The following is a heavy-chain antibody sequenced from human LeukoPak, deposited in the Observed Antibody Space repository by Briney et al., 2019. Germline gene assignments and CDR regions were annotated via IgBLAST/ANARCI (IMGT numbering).Heavy chain of an antibody. CDR1: GGSFSGYY. D-gene: IGHD3-22*01. CDR2: INHSGST. J-gene: IGHJ6*02. Sequence: PSETLSLTCAVYGGSFSGYYWSWIRQPPGKGLEWIGEINHSGSTNYNPSLKSRVTISVDTSKNQFSLKLSSVTATDTAVYYCARDLNYYDSSGYSHPDYYYYGMDVWGQGTTVTVSS. CDR3: ARDLNYYDSSGYSHPDYYYYGMDV. V-gene: IGHV4-34*01.